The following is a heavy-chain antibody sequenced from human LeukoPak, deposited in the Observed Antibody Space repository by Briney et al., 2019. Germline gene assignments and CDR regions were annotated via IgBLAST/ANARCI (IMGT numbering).Heavy chain of an antibody. Sequence: ASVKVSCKASGYTFTSYGISWVRQAPGQGLEWMGWISAYNGNTNYAQKLQGRVSMTTDMSTSTVYMELSSLRSEDTAVYYCAREYSGGNFDYWGQGTLVTVSS. V-gene: IGHV1-18*01. CDR1: GYTFTSYG. D-gene: IGHD2-15*01. CDR3: AREYSGGNFDY. CDR2: ISAYNGNT. J-gene: IGHJ4*01.